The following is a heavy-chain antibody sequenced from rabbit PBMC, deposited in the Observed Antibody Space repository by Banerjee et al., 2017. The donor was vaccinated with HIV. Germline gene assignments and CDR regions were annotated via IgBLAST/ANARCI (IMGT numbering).Heavy chain of an antibody. J-gene: IGHJ4*01. Sequence: QSLEESGGDLVKPGASLTLTCTASGFSFSSDYYMCWVRQAPGKGLEWIACIYGGSSDVTYYASWAKGRFAISKTSSTAVTLQMTSLTAADTATYFCARGTAGTDQGFDLWGQGTLVTVS. V-gene: IGHV1S40*01. CDR2: IYGGSSDVT. D-gene: IGHD4-2*01. CDR3: ARGTAGTDQGFDL. CDR1: GFSFSSDYY.